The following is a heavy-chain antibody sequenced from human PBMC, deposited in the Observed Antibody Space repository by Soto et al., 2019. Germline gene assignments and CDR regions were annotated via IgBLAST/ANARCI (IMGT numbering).Heavy chain of an antibody. CDR2: INPNSGDT. Sequence: QVHLVQSGAEVKKPGASVKVSCKASGDTFTYYMHWVRQAPGQGLEWMGWINPNSGDTNYAQKFQGRVTMTRDTSISTAYLELNNLRSDATAVYYCAKCGYRYGARYWFDPWGKGTLVTVSS. D-gene: IGHD5-18*01. CDR1: GDTFTYY. V-gene: IGHV1-2*02. J-gene: IGHJ5*02. CDR3: AKCGYRYGARYWFDP.